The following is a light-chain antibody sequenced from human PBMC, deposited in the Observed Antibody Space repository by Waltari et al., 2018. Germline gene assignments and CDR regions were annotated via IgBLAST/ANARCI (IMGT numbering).Light chain of an antibody. CDR2: DAS. Sequence: QCALTQPASVSGSPGQSITISCTGTSIDVWSYNLISLYQQHPGKAPKLMIYDASKRASGVSNRVSGSKSGNTASLTISGLQAEDEADYYCSSYAGNCNLVVFGGGTKLTVL. CDR1: SIDVWSYNL. CDR3: SSYAGNCNLVV. V-gene: IGLV2-23*01. J-gene: IGLJ2*01.